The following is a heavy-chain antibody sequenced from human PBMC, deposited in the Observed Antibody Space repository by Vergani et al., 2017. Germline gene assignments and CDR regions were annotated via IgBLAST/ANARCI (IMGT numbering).Heavy chain of an antibody. Sequence: EVHLLESGGGLVQPGGSLRLSCAASGFTFSSYAMNWVRQAPGKGLEWVSAISGSDGSTYYADSVKGRFTISRDNSKNTLYLQMNSLRAEDTAVYYCAKWQWLVSYMDVWGKGTPVTVSS. V-gene: IGHV3-23*01. CDR2: ISGSDGST. J-gene: IGHJ6*03. CDR1: GFTFSSYA. D-gene: IGHD6-19*01. CDR3: AKWQWLVSYMDV.